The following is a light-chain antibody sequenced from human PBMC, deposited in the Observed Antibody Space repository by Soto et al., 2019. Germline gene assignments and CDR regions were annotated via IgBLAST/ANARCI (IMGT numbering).Light chain of an antibody. CDR3: QQYYGLPPLT. CDR1: QNITNN. V-gene: IGKV1-33*01. J-gene: IGKJ5*01. CDR2: HAS. Sequence: DIQMTQSPSSLSASIGDRVTITCQASQNITNNLSWYQQKPGKAPNLLIYHASKLAKGVTSRFSGSVSGTDFSFIITSLQREDLATYYCQQYYGLPPLTFGQGTRLEIK.